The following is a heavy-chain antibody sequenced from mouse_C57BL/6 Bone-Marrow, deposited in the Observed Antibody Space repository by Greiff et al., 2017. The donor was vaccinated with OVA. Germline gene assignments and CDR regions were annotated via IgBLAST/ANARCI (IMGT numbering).Heavy chain of an antibody. CDR2: IRNKANGYTT. Sequence: EVQGVESGGGLVQPGGSLSLSCAASGFTFTDYYMSWVRQPPGKALEWLGFIRNKANGYTTEYSASVKGRFTISRDNSQSILYLQMNALRAEDSATYYGARYGTGTGYFDYWGQGTTLTVSS. J-gene: IGHJ2*01. D-gene: IGHD4-1*01. CDR3: ARYGTGTGYFDY. CDR1: GFTFTDYY. V-gene: IGHV7-3*01.